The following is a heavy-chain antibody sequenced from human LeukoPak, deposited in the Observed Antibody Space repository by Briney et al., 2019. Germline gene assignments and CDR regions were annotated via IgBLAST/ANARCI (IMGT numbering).Heavy chain of an antibody. J-gene: IGHJ3*02. CDR3: ARGLSSVNDAFDI. Sequence: PGGSLRLSCAASEFLFSSYAMNWVRQAPGKGLEWASGIGASGSSTYYADSVKGRFTISRDNSKTTLYLQMNSLRAEDTAVYYCARGLSSVNDAFDIWGQGTMVTVSS. V-gene: IGHV3-23*01. CDR2: IGASGSST. D-gene: IGHD3-10*01. CDR1: EFLFSSYA.